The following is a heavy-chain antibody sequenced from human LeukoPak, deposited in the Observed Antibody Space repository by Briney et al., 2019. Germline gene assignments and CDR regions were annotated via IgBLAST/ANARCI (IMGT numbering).Heavy chain of an antibody. J-gene: IGHJ4*02. V-gene: IGHV3-74*01. Sequence: GGSLRLSCAASGFAFSNSWMHWVRQAPGKGLVWVSRINTDVSKIRYAAAVKGRFTISRDNTKNTLYLQMKSLRADDTAVYYCVGWSDDHCNHADYWGQGTLVTVSS. D-gene: IGHD4-11*01. CDR3: VGWSDDHCNHADY. CDR1: GFAFSNSW. CDR2: INTDVSKI.